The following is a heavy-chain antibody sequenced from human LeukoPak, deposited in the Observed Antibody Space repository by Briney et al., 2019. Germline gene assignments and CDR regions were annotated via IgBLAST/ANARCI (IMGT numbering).Heavy chain of an antibody. CDR3: ESPNYYDSSGYWVY. CDR2: FYLEDGAT. V-gene: IGHV1-24*01. Sequence: DSAKASCTASGYTLTELSMHWVRQAPGSGPEWLGGFYLEDGATIYAQKSQGRVTMTEDAYTDTAYMELSSLRSEDTVVYYCESPNYYDSSGYWVYWGQGTLVTVYS. J-gene: IGHJ4*02. D-gene: IGHD3-22*01. CDR1: GYTLTELS.